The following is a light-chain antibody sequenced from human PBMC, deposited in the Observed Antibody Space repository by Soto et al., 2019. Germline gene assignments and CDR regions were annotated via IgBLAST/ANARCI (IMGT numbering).Light chain of an antibody. Sequence: EIVLTQSPAPLSLSPGERATLSCRASQSVSSYLAWYQQKPGQAPRLLIYDASNRATGIPARFSGSGSGTDFTLTISSLEPEDFAVYYCQQRSNWHTFGPGTKVDIK. J-gene: IGKJ3*01. CDR1: QSVSSY. CDR3: QQRSNWHT. V-gene: IGKV3-11*01. CDR2: DAS.